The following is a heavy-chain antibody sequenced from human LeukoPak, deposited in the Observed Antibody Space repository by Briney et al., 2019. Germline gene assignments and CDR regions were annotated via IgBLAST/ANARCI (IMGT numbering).Heavy chain of an antibody. CDR1: GFTFSSYG. J-gene: IGHJ4*02. CDR3: AKSRGSGLLDY. Sequence: GGSLRLSCAASGFTFSSYGMSWVRQAPGKGLEWVSAISGSGGSTYYADSVKGRFTISRDNSKNTLYVQMNSLRAEDTAVYYCAKSRGSGLLDYWGQGTLVTVAS. D-gene: IGHD3-10*01. CDR2: ISGSGGST. V-gene: IGHV3-23*01.